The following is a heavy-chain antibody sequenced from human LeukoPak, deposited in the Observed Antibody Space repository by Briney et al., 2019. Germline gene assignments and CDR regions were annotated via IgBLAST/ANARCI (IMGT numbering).Heavy chain of an antibody. V-gene: IGHV1-18*01. J-gene: IGHJ5*02. CDR2: ISAYNGNT. CDR3: ARQGGYCSSTSCPNWFDP. D-gene: IGHD2-2*01. CDR1: GYTFTSYG. Sequence: ASVKVSCKASGYTFTSYGISWVRQAPGQGLEWMGWISAYNGNTNYAQKLQGRVTMTIDTSTSTAYMELRSLRSDDTAVYYCARQGGYCSSTSCPNWFDPWGQGTLVTVSS.